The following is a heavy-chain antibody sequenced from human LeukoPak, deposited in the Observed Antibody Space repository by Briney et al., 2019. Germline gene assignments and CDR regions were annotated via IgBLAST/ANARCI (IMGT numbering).Heavy chain of an antibody. CDR3: ARGLRYYYYYMDV. CDR2: IYYLGAT. V-gene: IGHV4-59*08. Sequence: SETLSLTCTVSGGSISSDYWSWIRQPPGKGLEWIGYIYYLGATNYNPSLESRVAISTDTSKTQFSLKLSSVTAADTAVYYCARGLRYYYYYMDVWGKGTTVTVSS. J-gene: IGHJ6*03. CDR1: GGSISSDY.